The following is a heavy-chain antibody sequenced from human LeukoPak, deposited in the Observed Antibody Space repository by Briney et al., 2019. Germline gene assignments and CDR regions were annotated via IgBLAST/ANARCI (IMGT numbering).Heavy chain of an antibody. D-gene: IGHD4-17*01. Sequence: SGTLSLTCAVSGGSLSNYYWSWIRQPPGKGLEWIGYTYYSGSINYNPSLKSRVTISVDMSKNQFSLQLSSVTAADTAVYYCARQSRDGDYIAKLFDYWGQGTLVTVSS. J-gene: IGHJ4*02. CDR2: TYYSGSI. CDR3: ARQSRDGDYIAKLFDY. V-gene: IGHV4-59*08. CDR1: GGSLSNYY.